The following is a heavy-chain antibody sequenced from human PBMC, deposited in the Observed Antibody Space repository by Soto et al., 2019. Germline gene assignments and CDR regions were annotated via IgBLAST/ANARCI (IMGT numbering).Heavy chain of an antibody. Sequence: ASVKVSCTASGYTFTSYAMHWVRQAPGQRLEWMGWINAGNGNTKYSQKFQGRVTITRDTSASTAYMELSSLRSEDTAVYYCARDRIAVAGTDIYYYYYGMDVWGQGTTVTVSS. V-gene: IGHV1-3*01. CDR1: GYTFTSYA. CDR2: INAGNGNT. CDR3: ARDRIAVAGTDIYYYYYGMDV. J-gene: IGHJ6*02. D-gene: IGHD6-19*01.